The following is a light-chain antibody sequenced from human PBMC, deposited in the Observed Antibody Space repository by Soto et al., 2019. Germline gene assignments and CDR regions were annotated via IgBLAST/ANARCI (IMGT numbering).Light chain of an antibody. CDR3: HSYDSSLSGSV. Sequence: QSVLTQPPSVSGAPGQRVTISCTGSSSNIGAGYDVHWYQQRPGTAPKLLIFGNINRPSGVPDRFSGSKSGTSASLAITGLQAEDEADYYCHSYDSSLSGSVFGGGTKLTVL. CDR2: GNI. J-gene: IGLJ3*02. CDR1: SSNIGAGYD. V-gene: IGLV1-40*01.